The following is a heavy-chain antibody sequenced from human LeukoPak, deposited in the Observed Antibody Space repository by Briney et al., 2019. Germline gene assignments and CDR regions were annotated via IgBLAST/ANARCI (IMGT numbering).Heavy chain of an antibody. CDR2: ISSSSSTI. CDR3: AKAASPLVLMVYVD. V-gene: IGHV3-48*01. D-gene: IGHD2-8*01. J-gene: IGHJ4*02. CDR1: GFTFSSYS. Sequence: GGSLRLSCAASGFTFSSYSMNWVRQAPGKGLEWVSYISSSSSTIYYADSVKGRFTISRDNAKNSLYLQMNSLRAEDTAVYYCAKAASPLVLMVYVDWGQGTLVTVSS.